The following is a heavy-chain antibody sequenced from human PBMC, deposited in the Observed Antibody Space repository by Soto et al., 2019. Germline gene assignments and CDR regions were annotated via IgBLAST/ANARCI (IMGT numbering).Heavy chain of an antibody. CDR3: ARQKIVAAAGPFDY. J-gene: IGHJ4*02. V-gene: IGHV4-39*01. D-gene: IGHD6-13*01. CDR1: GGSISSSSYY. Sequence: QLQLQESGPGLVKPSETLSLTCTVSGGSISSSSYYWGWIRQPPGKGLEWIGSIYYSGSTYYNPSLKSRVTISVDTSKNQFSLKLSSVTAADTAVYDCARQKIVAAAGPFDYWGQGTLVTVSS. CDR2: IYYSGST.